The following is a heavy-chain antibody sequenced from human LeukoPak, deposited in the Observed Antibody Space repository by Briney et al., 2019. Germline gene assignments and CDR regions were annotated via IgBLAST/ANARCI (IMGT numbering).Heavy chain of an antibody. CDR2: ISNSGSYT. CDR1: GFTFSDEY. D-gene: IGHD6-19*01. Sequence: KPGGALRLSCAASGFTFSDEYMSWIRQAPGKGLEWVSYISNSGSYTNYADSVKGRFTISRDNAKNSLYLQMNSLRAEDTAVYYCARSRGAGPGAYFDYWGQGTLTTVSS. CDR3: ARSRGAGPGAYFDY. J-gene: IGHJ4*02. V-gene: IGHV3-11*03.